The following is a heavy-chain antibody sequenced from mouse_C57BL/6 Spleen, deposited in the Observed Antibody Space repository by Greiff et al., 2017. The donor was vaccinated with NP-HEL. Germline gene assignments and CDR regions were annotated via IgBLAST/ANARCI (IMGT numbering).Heavy chain of an antibody. CDR2: ISNGGGST. CDR1: GFTFSDYY. D-gene: IGHD2-4*01. J-gene: IGHJ4*01. V-gene: IGHV5-12*01. CDR3: ARPLYDYDGGMDY. Sequence: EVQGVESGGGLVQPGGSLKLSCAASGFTFSDYYMYWVRQTPEKRLEWVAYISNGGGSTYYPDTVKGRFTISRDNAKNTLYLQMSRLKSEDTAMYYCARPLYDYDGGMDYWGQGTSVTVSS.